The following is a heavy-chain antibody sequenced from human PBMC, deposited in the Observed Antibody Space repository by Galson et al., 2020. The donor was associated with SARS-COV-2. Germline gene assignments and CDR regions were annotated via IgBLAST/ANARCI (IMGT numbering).Heavy chain of an antibody. J-gene: IGHJ4*02. V-gene: IGHV5-51*01. CDR2: IYPGDSDT. CDR1: EYSFTNYW. CDR3: ATVENSGSYTYFEH. Sequence: HGESLKISCKGSEYSFTNYWIAWVRQMPGQGLEWMGIIYPGDSDTRYSPSFQGQVTISADKSISTAFLQWSSLKASDTAMYYCATVENSGSYTYFEHWGQGTLITVSS. D-gene: IGHD1-26*01.